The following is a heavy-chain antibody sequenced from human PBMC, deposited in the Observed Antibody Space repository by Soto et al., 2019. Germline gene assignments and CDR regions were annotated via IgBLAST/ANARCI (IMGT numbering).Heavy chain of an antibody. D-gene: IGHD4-4*01. J-gene: IGHJ6*03. CDR2: ISAYNGNT. CDR3: AGLQRASYYYYMDV. CDR1: GYTFTSYG. Sequence: ASVKVSCKASGYTFTSYGISWVRQAPGQGLEWMGWISAYNGNTNYAQKLQGRVTMTTDTSTSTAYMELRSLRSDDTAVYYCAGLQRASYYYYMDVWGKGTTVTVSS. V-gene: IGHV1-18*01.